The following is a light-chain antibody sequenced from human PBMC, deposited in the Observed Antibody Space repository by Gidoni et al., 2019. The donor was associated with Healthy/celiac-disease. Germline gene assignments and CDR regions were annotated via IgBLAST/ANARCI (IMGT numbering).Light chain of an antibody. J-gene: IGKJ1*01. V-gene: IGKV1-5*03. Sequence: DIQLTQSPSTLSASVGDRVTITCRASQSISSWLAWYQQKPGKAPKLLIYQASSFESGVPSRFSGSGSWTECTLTISSLQLDDFATYHCQQYNSYWTFGQGTKVEIK. CDR3: QQYNSYWT. CDR2: QAS. CDR1: QSISSW.